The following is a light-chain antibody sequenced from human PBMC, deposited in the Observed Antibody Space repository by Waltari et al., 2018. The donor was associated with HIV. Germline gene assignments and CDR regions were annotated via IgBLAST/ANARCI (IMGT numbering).Light chain of an antibody. Sequence: DIVMTQSPDSLAVSLGERATINCQSSQSVLSRSNNRNYLALYQQKTGQPPKLLIYWASTRESGVADRFSGSESGTDFTLTISSVQAEDVAVYYWQQYYSNPPMYTFGQGTKLEIK. CDR1: QSVLSRSNNRNY. CDR2: WAS. CDR3: QQYYSNPPMYT. V-gene: IGKV4-1*01. J-gene: IGKJ2*01.